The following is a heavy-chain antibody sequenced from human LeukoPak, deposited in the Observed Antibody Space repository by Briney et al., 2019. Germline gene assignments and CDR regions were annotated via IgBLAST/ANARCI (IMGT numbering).Heavy chain of an antibody. V-gene: IGHV3-23*01. CDR1: GFTFSSYA. J-gene: IGHJ4*02. CDR2: ISGSGGST. Sequence: GGPLRFSCEASGFTFSSYAMSWVRQAPGKGLEWVSAISGSGGSTYYADSVKGRFTISRDNSKNTLHLQMNSLRVEDTAVYYCAKLLRGTVVPYYDYWGQGTLVTVSS. CDR3: AKLLRGTVVPYYDY. D-gene: IGHD3-10*01.